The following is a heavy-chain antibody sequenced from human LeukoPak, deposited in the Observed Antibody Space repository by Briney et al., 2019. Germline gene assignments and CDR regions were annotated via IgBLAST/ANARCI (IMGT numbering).Heavy chain of an antibody. Sequence: GGSLRLSCAASGFTFSSYSMNWVRQAPGKGLEWVSSISSSSSYIYYADSVKGRFTISRDNAKKSLYLQMNSLRAEDTAVYYCARVLVLAPDYWGQGTLVTVSS. CDR3: ARVLVLAPDY. CDR2: ISSSSSYI. CDR1: GFTFSSYS. D-gene: IGHD3-3*01. V-gene: IGHV3-21*01. J-gene: IGHJ4*02.